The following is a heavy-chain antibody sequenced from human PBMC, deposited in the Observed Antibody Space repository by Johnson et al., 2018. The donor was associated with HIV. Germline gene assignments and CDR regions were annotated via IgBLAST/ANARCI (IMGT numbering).Heavy chain of an antibody. V-gene: IGHV3-30*09. D-gene: IGHD1-1*01. CDR3: AKVFSNNWNLASSLDDAFNI. CDR2: ISHDANNK. J-gene: IGHJ3*02. CDR1: GFTFSSYA. Sequence: QVQLVESGGGVVQPGRSLRLSCAASGFTFSSYAMHWVRQAPGKGLEWVAVISHDANNKFYADSVKGRFAVSRDDSKNTLYLQMSSLRVEDTAVYYCAKVFSNNWNLASSLDDAFNIWGQGTMVTVSS.